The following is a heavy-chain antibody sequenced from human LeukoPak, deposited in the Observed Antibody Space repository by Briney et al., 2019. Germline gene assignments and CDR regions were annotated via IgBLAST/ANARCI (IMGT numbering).Heavy chain of an antibody. CDR3: ARVSPLNTGPIYFYYYMNV. D-gene: IGHD2-2*02. V-gene: IGHV4-30-4*07. J-gene: IGHJ6*03. Sequence: SETLSLTCTVSGGSISSGGHSWSWIRQPPGKGLEWLGFIHSSGSTYYNPSLTRRLSISIDRSKNQFSLTLNSVTAADTAVYYCARVSPLNTGPIYFYYYMNVWGKGTSVTVSS. CDR2: IHSSGST. CDR1: GGSISSGGHS.